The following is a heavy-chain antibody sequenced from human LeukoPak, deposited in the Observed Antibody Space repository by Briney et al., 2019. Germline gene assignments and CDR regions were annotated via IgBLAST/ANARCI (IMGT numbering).Heavy chain of an antibody. Sequence: ASVKVSCKASGYTFTSYGISWVRQAPGQGLEWMGWISAYNGNTNYAQKFQGRVTITADESTSTAYMELSSLRSEDTAVYYCARDMVVVPADASAIDPWGQGTLVTVSS. J-gene: IGHJ5*02. V-gene: IGHV1-18*01. CDR2: ISAYNGNT. D-gene: IGHD2-2*01. CDR1: GYTFTSYG. CDR3: ARDMVVVPADASAIDP.